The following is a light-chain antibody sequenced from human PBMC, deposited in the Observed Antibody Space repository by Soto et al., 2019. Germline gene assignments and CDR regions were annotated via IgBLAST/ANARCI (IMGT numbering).Light chain of an antibody. J-gene: IGKJ1*01. Sequence: EIVLTQSPGTLSLSPGERATLSCRASQSVRSNYLAWYQQKPGQAPRLLIFGASSRATGIPDRFSGSGSGTDFTLTISRLEPEDFALYYCQQYASSPRTFRQGTKVEIK. CDR3: QQYASSPRT. CDR2: GAS. CDR1: QSVRSNY. V-gene: IGKV3-20*01.